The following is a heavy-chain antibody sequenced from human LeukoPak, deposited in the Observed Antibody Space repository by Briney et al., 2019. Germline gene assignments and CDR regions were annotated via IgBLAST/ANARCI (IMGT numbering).Heavy chain of an antibody. CDR2: IYYSGGT. CDR1: GGSISSYY. Sequence: PSETLSLTYTVSGGSISSYYWSWIRQPPGKGLEWIGYIYYSGGTNNNPSLKSRVTISVDTSKNQFSLKLSSVTAADTAVYYCAREVVTVRYFDLWGRGTLVTVSS. CDR3: AREVVTVRYFDL. J-gene: IGHJ2*01. D-gene: IGHD4-23*01. V-gene: IGHV4-59*01.